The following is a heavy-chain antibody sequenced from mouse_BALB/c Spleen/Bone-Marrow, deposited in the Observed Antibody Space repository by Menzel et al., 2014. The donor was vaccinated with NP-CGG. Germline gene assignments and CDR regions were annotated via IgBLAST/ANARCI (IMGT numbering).Heavy chain of an antibody. V-gene: IGHV5-9-4*01. CDR1: GFTFGSYA. Sequence: EVKVEESGGGLVKPGGSLKLSCAASGFTFGSYAMSWVRQSPEKRLEWVAETSSGGSYTYYPDTVTGRFTISRDNAKNTLYLEMSSLRSEDTAMYYCARSPQRDYAMDYWGQGTSVTVSS. CDR3: ARSPQRDYAMDY. CDR2: TSSGGSYT. J-gene: IGHJ4*01. D-gene: IGHD3-2*02.